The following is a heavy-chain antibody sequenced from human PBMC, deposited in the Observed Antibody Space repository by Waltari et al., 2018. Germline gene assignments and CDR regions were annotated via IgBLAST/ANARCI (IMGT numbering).Heavy chain of an antibody. CDR3: ARGGVTDY. Sequence: QVQLVESGGGVVQPGRSLRLSCAASGFTFRTYAMPWVRQAPGKGLEWVAVISYDGSNKYYADSVKGRFTISRDNSKNTLYLQMNSLRAEDTAVYYCARGGVTDYWGQGTLVTVSS. D-gene: IGHD2-21*02. CDR2: ISYDGSNK. J-gene: IGHJ4*02. V-gene: IGHV3-30-3*01. CDR1: GFTFRTYA.